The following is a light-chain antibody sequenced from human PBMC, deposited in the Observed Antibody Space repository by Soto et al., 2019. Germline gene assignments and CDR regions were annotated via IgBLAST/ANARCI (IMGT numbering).Light chain of an antibody. CDR2: GGS. CDR1: QSVSGSK. J-gene: IGKJ2*01. Sequence: EIVSTQSTGPLSWSPGNRATLSCRASQSVSGSKVAWYQQRPGQAPRLLIYGGSSRATDIPARCSGSGSGTDYTLTISRLEHEDFELYYCHQYGNSPFTFGQGTKLEIK. V-gene: IGKV3-20*01. CDR3: HQYGNSPFT.